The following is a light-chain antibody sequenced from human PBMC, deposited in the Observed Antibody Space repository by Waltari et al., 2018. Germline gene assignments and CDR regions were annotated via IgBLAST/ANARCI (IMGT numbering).Light chain of an antibody. CDR3: QQYDSYWT. Sequence: DIQMTQSPSTLSASVGDRVTITCRASQSVNSWVAWYQQKTRKAPKLLIVNASNFESGVPSRFSGSVSGTEFTLTISSLQPDDFATYHCQQYDSYWTFGQGTKVEIK. CDR1: QSVNSW. J-gene: IGKJ1*01. CDR2: NAS. V-gene: IGKV1-5*03.